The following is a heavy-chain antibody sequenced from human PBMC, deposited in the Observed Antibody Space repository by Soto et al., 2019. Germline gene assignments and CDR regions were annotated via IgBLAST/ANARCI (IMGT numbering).Heavy chain of an antibody. CDR2: INPSGGSS. Sequence: QVQLVQSGAEVKKPGASVKVSCKASGYTFTSYYIHWVRQAPGQGLEWMGVINPSGGSSSYAQNFQGRVTMTRDTSPSTVYMELSSLRSEDTAVFYCARATQLCRGGSCFFDYWGKGTLVTVSS. CDR3: ARATQLCRGGSCFFDY. CDR1: GYTFTSYY. D-gene: IGHD2-15*01. V-gene: IGHV1-46*01. J-gene: IGHJ4*02.